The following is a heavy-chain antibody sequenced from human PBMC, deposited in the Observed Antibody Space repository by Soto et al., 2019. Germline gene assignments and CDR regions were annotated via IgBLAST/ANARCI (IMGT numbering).Heavy chain of an antibody. Sequence: QVQLVESGGGVVQPGRSLRLSCAASGFTFSSYGMHWVRQAPGKGLEWVAVIWYDGSNKYYADSVKGRFTISRDNSKNTLYLQMNSLRAEDTAGYYWGRVGVNWGLDYFDYWGQGTLVNGSS. CDR2: IWYDGSNK. D-gene: IGHD7-27*01. CDR1: GFTFSSYG. CDR3: GRVGVNWGLDYFDY. V-gene: IGHV3-33*01. J-gene: IGHJ4*02.